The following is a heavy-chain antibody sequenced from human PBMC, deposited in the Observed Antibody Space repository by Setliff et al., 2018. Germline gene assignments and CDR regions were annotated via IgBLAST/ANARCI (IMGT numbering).Heavy chain of an antibody. CDR3: ARDGKQYYYDSTGYYRNWFDP. V-gene: IGHV3-30-3*01. J-gene: IGHJ5*02. CDR1: GFTVSSFS. D-gene: IGHD3-22*01. CDR2: LSDDGSHD. Sequence: PGGSLRLSCAASGFTVSSFSMHWVRQAPVKGLDWVATLSDDGSHDYYADSVRGRFTISRDNSNNTLYMQMSSLRAEDTAIYSCARDGKQYYYDSTGYYRNWFDPWGQGTLVTVSS.